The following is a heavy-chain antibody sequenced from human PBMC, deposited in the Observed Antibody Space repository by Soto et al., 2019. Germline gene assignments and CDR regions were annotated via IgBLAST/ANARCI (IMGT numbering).Heavy chain of an antibody. CDR2: IYYSVST. CDR1: GGSISSYY. Sequence: SETLSLTCTVSGGSISSYYWSWIRQPPGKGLEWIGYIYYSVSTNYNPSLKSRVTISVDTSKNQLSLRLSSVTAADTAVYYCARESDLGSGSYTGGQGTLVTV. D-gene: IGHD3-10*01. V-gene: IGHV4-59*01. J-gene: IGHJ4*02. CDR3: ARESDLGSGSYT.